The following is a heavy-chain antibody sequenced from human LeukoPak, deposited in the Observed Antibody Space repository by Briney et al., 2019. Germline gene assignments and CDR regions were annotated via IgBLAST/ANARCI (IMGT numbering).Heavy chain of an antibody. CDR1: GYSISSGYY. V-gene: IGHV4-38-2*01. CDR2: IYHSGST. D-gene: IGHD3-9*01. Sequence: SETLSLTCAVSGYSISSGYYWGWSRQPPGKGLEGIGSIYHSGSTYYKPSLKSRVTISVATSNNQFSLKLSSVTAADTAVYYCARAYDILTGYRRDYYGMDVWGKGTTVTVSS. J-gene: IGHJ6*04. CDR3: ARAYDILTGYRRDYYGMDV.